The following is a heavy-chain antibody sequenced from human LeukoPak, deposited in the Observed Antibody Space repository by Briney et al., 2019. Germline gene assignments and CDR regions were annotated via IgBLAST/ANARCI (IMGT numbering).Heavy chain of an antibody. J-gene: IGHJ3*02. CDR2: INPNSGGT. V-gene: IGHV1-2*02. Sequence: ASVKVSCKASGYTFTGYYMHWVRQAPGQGLEWMGWINPNSGGTNYAQKFQGRVTMTRDTSISTAYMELSRLRSDDTAVYYCARAPSEADAFDIWGQGTMVTVSS. CDR3: ARAPSEADAFDI. D-gene: IGHD3-16*01. CDR1: GYTFTGYY.